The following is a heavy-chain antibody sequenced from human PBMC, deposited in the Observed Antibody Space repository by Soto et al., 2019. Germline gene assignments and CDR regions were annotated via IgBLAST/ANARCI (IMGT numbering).Heavy chain of an antibody. V-gene: IGHV1-69*13. D-gene: IGHD2-2*02. CDR2: IIPIFGTA. J-gene: IGHJ6*02. CDR3: ARVYCSXTSCYTLGAHYYYGMDV. Sequence: SVKVSCKASGGTFSSYAISWVRQAPGQGLEWMGGIIPIFGTANYAQKFQGRVTITADESTSTAYMELSSLRSEDTAVYYCARVYCSXTSCYTLGAHYYYGMDVWGQGTTVTVSS. CDR1: GGTFSSYA.